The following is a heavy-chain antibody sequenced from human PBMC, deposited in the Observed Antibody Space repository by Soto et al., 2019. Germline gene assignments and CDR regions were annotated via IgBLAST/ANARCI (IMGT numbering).Heavy chain of an antibody. D-gene: IGHD3-9*01. CDR2: IRSKAYGGTT. J-gene: IGHJ6*03. V-gene: IGHV3-49*03. CDR1: GFTFGDYA. Sequence: SLRLSCTASGFTFGDYAMSWFRQAPGKGLEWVGFIRSKAYGGTTEYAASVKGRFTISRDDSKSIAYLQMNSLKTEDTAVYYCTRTSFDILTPGYMDVWGKGTTVTVSS. CDR3: TRTSFDILTPGYMDV.